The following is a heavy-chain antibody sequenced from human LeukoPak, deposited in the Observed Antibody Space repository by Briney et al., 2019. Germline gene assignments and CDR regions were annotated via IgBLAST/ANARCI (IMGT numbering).Heavy chain of an antibody. Sequence: GGSLRLSCAASGLILSDRYMAWIRQAPGKGLEWLSYISGSGSDINYADSVKGRFTISRDNAKNSLYLQMNSLRAEDTAVYYCATGSQIREADYWGQGTLVTVSS. CDR1: GLILSDRY. V-gene: IGHV3-11*01. D-gene: IGHD3-10*01. CDR3: ATGSQIREADY. J-gene: IGHJ4*02. CDR2: ISGSGSDI.